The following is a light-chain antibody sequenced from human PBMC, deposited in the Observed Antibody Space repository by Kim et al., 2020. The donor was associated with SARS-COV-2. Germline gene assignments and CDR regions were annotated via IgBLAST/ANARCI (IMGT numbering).Light chain of an antibody. V-gene: IGLV6-57*01. CDR2: EDN. CDR3: QSYDGSNHGWV. Sequence: NFMLTQPHSVSESPGKTVTISCTRSSGSIASNYVQWYQQRPGSSPTTVIYEDNQRPSGVPDRFSGSIDSSSNSASLTISGLKTEDEADYYCQSYDGSNHGWVFGEGTQLTVL. CDR1: SGSIASNY. J-gene: IGLJ3*02.